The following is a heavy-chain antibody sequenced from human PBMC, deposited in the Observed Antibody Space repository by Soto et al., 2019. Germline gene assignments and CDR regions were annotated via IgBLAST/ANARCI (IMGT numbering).Heavy chain of an antibody. J-gene: IGHJ5*02. V-gene: IGHV1-69*13. CDR2: IIPIFGTA. D-gene: IGHD6-13*01. Sequence: SVKVSCKASGGTFGSYAISWVRQAPGQGLEWMGGIIPIFGTANYAQKFQGRVTITADESTSTAYMELSSLRSEDTAVYYCARAVAAAGPGHKWFDPWDQGTLVTVSS. CDR1: GGTFGSYA. CDR3: ARAVAAAGPGHKWFDP.